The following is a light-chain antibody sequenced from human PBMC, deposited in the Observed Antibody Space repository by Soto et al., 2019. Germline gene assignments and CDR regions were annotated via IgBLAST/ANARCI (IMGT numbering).Light chain of an antibody. V-gene: IGKV1-12*01. Sequence: DIQMTQSPSFVSAAVVDRVTLTCRASQDIGNLLVWYQQKPGKAPTLLIYTTSKLQRGVPSRFSGSGSGTHFTLTISSLQPEDFATYYCQQASSFPRTFGQGTKVDIK. CDR3: QQASSFPRT. CDR2: TTS. J-gene: IGKJ1*01. CDR1: QDIGNL.